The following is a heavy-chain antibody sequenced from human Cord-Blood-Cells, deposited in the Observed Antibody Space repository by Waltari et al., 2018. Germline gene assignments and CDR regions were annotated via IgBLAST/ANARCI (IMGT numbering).Heavy chain of an antibody. CDR3: ARDLKSLGIPYYYYYGMDV. V-gene: IGHV1-2*02. D-gene: IGHD7-27*01. Sequence: QVQLVQSGAEVKKPGASVKVSCKASGYTFPGYYMHWVRQAPGQGLEWMGWINPNSGGTNYAQKFQGRVTMTRDTSISTAYMELSRLRSDDTAVYYCARDLKSLGIPYYYYYGMDVWGQGTTVTVSS. CDR2: INPNSGGT. J-gene: IGHJ6*02. CDR1: GYTFPGYY.